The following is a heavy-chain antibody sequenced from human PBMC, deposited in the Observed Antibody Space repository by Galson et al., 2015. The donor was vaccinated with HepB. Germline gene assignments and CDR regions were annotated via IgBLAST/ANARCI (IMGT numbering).Heavy chain of an antibody. Sequence: SLRLSCAASGFTFSSYAMHWVRQAPGKGLEWVAIISYDGSNKYYADSVKGRFTISRDTSKNTLYLQMNSLRAEDTAVYYCARSPFIAARFYYYYYGMGVWGQGTTVTVSS. V-gene: IGHV3-30-3*01. CDR1: GFTFSSYA. CDR2: ISYDGSNK. D-gene: IGHD6-6*01. CDR3: ARSPFIAARFYYYYYGMGV. J-gene: IGHJ6*02.